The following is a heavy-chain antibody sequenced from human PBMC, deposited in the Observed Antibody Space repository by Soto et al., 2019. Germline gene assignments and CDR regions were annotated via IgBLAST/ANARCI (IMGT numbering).Heavy chain of an antibody. CDR1: GGTFSSYA. CDR2: IIPIFGTA. CDR3: ARDERITIFGVVINNYGMDV. J-gene: IGHJ6*02. D-gene: IGHD3-3*01. V-gene: IGHV1-69*13. Sequence: VASVKVSCKASGGTFSSYAISWVRQAPGQGLEWMGGIIPIFGTANYAQKFQGRVTITADESTSTAYMELSSLRSEDTAVYYCARDERITIFGVVINNYGMDVWGQGTTVT.